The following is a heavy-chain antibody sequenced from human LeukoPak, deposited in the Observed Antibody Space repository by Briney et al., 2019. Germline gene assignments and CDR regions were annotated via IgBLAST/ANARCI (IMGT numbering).Heavy chain of an antibody. J-gene: IGHJ3*02. CDR1: GFTFSSYS. CDR2: ISSSSTTI. Sequence: GGSLRLSCAASGFTFSSYSMNWVRQAPGKGLEWVSYISSSSTTIYYADSLKGRFTISRDNGKNSLYLQMNSLRDEDTAVYYCARDRYCGGDCYSNAFDIWGQGTMVTVSS. D-gene: IGHD2-21*02. V-gene: IGHV3-48*02. CDR3: ARDRYCGGDCYSNAFDI.